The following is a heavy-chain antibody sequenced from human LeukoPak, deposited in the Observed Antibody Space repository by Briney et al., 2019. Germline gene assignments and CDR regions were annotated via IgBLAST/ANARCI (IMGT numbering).Heavy chain of an antibody. CDR1: GYSIISPFY. D-gene: IGHD2-8*01. V-gene: IGHV4-38-2*02. Sequence: SETLSLTCTVSGYSIISPFYWGWIRQSPGKGLEWIGNIYHSGSTYSNPSLRSRVTISVDTSKNQFSLKLNSVTAADTAVYYCARWYCSNNVCFHMDVWGKGTTVTVFS. CDR2: IYHSGST. CDR3: ARWYCSNNVCFHMDV. J-gene: IGHJ6*03.